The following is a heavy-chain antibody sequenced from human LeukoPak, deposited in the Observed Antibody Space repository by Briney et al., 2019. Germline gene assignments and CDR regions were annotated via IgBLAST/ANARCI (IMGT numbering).Heavy chain of an antibody. CDR3: ARPWNRASLDAFGI. D-gene: IGHD1-1*01. CDR1: GGSISSSSYY. Sequence: SETLSLTCTVTGGSISSSSYYRGWIRQPPGKGLEWIGSIYYSGSTYYNPSLKSRVTISVDTSKNQFSLKLSSVTAADTAVYYCARPWNRASLDAFGIWGQGTMVTVSS. CDR2: IYYSGST. V-gene: IGHV4-39*01. J-gene: IGHJ3*02.